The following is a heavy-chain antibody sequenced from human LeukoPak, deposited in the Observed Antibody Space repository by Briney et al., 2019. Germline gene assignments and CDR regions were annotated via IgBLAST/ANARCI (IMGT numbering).Heavy chain of an antibody. V-gene: IGHV4-61*02. CDR3: ARGPYSYDSSGAFDI. CDR1: GDSISSGDYY. D-gene: IGHD3-22*01. J-gene: IGHJ3*02. Sequence: SETLSLTCTVSGDSISSGDYYWRWIRQPAGTGLEWIGRISSSGSTNYNPSLKSRVTISVDTSKNQFSLKLSSVTAADTAVYFCARGPYSYDSSGAFDIWGQGTMVTVSS. CDR2: ISSSGST.